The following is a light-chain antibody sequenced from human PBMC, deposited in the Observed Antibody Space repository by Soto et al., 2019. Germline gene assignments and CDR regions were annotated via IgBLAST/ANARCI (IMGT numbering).Light chain of an antibody. V-gene: IGLV2-14*03. CDR3: ISYTSSSTL. J-gene: IGLJ1*01. Sequence: QSVLTQPASVSGSPGQSITISCSGTSSDIGSYDHVAWYQQFPGKSPKLIIYAVSDRPSGVSDRFSGSKSGISASLTISGLQTEDEADYYCISYTSSSTLFGTGTKVTVL. CDR1: SSDIGSYDH. CDR2: AVS.